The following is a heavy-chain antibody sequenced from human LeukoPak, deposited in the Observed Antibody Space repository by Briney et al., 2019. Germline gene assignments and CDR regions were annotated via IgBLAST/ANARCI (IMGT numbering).Heavy chain of an antibody. D-gene: IGHD6-13*01. CDR3: ARQLRIAAAPYYFAY. Sequence: SETLSLTCNVSGYSISSGYYWGWIRQPPGKALEWIGTTFHSGSPNYNPSLKSRVTISIDTSKNQFSLKLSSVTAADTAVYYCARQLRIAAAPYYFAYWGQGTLVTVSS. V-gene: IGHV4-38-2*02. J-gene: IGHJ4*02. CDR2: TFHSGSP. CDR1: GYSISSGYY.